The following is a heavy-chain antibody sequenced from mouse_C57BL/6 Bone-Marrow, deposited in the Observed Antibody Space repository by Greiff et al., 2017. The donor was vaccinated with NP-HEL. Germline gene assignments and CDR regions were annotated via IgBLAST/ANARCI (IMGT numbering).Heavy chain of an antibody. Sequence: VKLMESGPDLVAPSQSLSITCTVSGFSLTSYGVHWVRQPSGKGLEWLVVIWSDGSTTYNSALKSRLSIRKDNSKSQVFLKMNSLQTDDTAMYYCARHYYGSSYAMDYWGQGTSVTVSS. J-gene: IGHJ4*01. CDR3: ARHYYGSSYAMDY. V-gene: IGHV2-6-2*01. CDR2: IWSDGST. D-gene: IGHD1-1*01. CDR1: GFSLTSYG.